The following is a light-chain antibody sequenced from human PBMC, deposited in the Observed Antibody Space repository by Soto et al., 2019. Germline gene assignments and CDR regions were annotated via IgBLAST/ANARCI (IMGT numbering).Light chain of an antibody. CDR3: QQYNSYPYT. CDR2: DAS. V-gene: IGKV1-5*01. Sequence: DIQMTQSPSTLSASVGDRVTITCRASHSISSWLAWYQKKPGKAPKLLIYDASSLESGVPSRFSGSGSGTEFTLAISSLQPDDFATYYCQQYNSYPYTFGQGTKLEIK. J-gene: IGKJ2*01. CDR1: HSISSW.